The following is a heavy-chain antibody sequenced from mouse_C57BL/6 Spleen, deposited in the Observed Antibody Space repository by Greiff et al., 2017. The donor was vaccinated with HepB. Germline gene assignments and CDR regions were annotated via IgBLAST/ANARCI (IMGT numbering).Heavy chain of an antibody. CDR3: ARSIYYYGSSYYFDY. D-gene: IGHD1-1*01. CDR1: GFTFSDYG. V-gene: IGHV5-17*01. CDR2: ISSGSSTI. J-gene: IGHJ2*01. Sequence: EVQLVESGGGLVKPGGSLKLSCAASGFTFSDYGMHWVRQAPEKGLEWVAYISSGSSTIYYADTVKGRFTISRDNAKNTLFLQMTSLRSEDTAMYYCARSIYYYGSSYYFDYWGQGTTRTVSS.